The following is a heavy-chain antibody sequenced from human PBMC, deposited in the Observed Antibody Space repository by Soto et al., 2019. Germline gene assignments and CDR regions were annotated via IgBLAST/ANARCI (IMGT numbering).Heavy chain of an antibody. J-gene: IGHJ4*02. D-gene: IGHD1-26*01. CDR2: ISYDGSNK. CDR1: GFSFSSYG. V-gene: IGHV3-30*18. CDR3: AKDPVPKYSGSYYFDY. Sequence: GGSLRLSCAASGFSFSSYGMHWVRQAPGKGLEWVAVISYDGSNKYYADSVKGRFTISRDNSKNTLYLQMNSLRAEDTAVYYCAKDPVPKYSGSYYFDYWGQGTLVTVSS.